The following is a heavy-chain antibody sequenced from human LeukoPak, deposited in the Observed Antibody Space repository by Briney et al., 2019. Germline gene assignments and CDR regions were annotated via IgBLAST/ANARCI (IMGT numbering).Heavy chain of an antibody. CDR1: GGSISSYY. CDR3: ALWGYFDSSGRHF. Sequence: SETLPLTCTVSGGSISSYYWSWIRQPPGKGLEWIGYIYYSGSTNYNPSLKSRVTISVDTSKNQFSLKLSSVTAADTAVYYCALWGYFDSSGRHFWGQGTLVTVSS. D-gene: IGHD3-22*01. CDR2: IYYSGST. J-gene: IGHJ4*02. V-gene: IGHV4-59*01.